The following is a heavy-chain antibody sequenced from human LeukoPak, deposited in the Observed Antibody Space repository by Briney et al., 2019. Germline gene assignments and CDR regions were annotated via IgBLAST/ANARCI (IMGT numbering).Heavy chain of an antibody. Sequence: ASVKVSFKGSGYTFTVYYLHWVRQAPGQGLEWMGCVNPNSGDTKYTQKFQGSVTITRETSISKVYMELSRLRSDDTAVYYCARASGSYWWFDSWGQGTLVTVSS. V-gene: IGHV1-2*02. CDR2: VNPNSGDT. CDR1: GYTFTVYY. J-gene: IGHJ5*01. CDR3: ARASGSYWWFDS. D-gene: IGHD1-26*01.